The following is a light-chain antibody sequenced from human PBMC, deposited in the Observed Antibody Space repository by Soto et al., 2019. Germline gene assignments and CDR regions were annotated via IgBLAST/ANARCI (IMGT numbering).Light chain of an antibody. Sequence: EIVLTQFPGMLSLSPGERAALSCRASQSVSSSYLAWYQQKPGQPPRLLIYGASSRATGIPDGFSGGGSGTDFTLTISRLEPEDFAVYYCQLYDNSLYTFGQGTKLDIK. V-gene: IGKV3-20*01. CDR1: QSVSSSY. CDR3: QLYDNSLYT. CDR2: GAS. J-gene: IGKJ2*01.